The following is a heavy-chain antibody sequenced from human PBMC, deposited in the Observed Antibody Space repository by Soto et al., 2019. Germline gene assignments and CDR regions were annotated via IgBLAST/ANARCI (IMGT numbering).Heavy chain of an antibody. CDR2: INPGAIT. CDR1: GGSFSDFS. V-gene: IGHV4-34*01. Sequence: QVQLQQWGAGLLKPSDTLSLTCAVYGGSFSDFSWSWIRQSPVKGLELIGEINPGAITNYNPSLKTRVTMSLDTANNQFSLKLRCVIAADTAVDYSARVLRARAYIYDGSGYSRQNWFDPCGQGTLVTVSS. J-gene: IGHJ5*02. CDR3: ARVLRARAYIYDGSGYSRQNWFDP. D-gene: IGHD3-22*01.